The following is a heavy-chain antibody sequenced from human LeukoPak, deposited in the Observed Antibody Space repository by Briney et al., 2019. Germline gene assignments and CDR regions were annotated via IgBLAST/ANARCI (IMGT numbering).Heavy chain of an antibody. CDR1: GFTFSSYA. CDR3: AKEGGAAAVAGLFDY. D-gene: IGHD6-19*01. Sequence: GGSLRLSCAASGFTFSSYAMSWVRQAPGKGLEWISVISGSGGSTYYADSVKGRFTISRDNSKNTVYLQVNSLRAKDTAVYYCAKEGGAAAVAGLFDYWGQGTLVTVSS. CDR2: ISGSGGST. J-gene: IGHJ4*02. V-gene: IGHV3-23*01.